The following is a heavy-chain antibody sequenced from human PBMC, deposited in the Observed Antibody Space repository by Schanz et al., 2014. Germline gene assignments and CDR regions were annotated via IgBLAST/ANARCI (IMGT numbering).Heavy chain of an antibody. CDR3: AREEGWGIAAAGPKHYYYGMDV. CDR2: ISHSGGSK. Sequence: EVQLLESGGGLVRPGGSLRLSCAASGFIFSNYGMHWVRQAPGKGLEWGSSISHSGGSKYYADSVKGRFTISRDNAKNSLYRQMNSLRAEDTAVYYCAREEGWGIAAAGPKHYYYGMDVWGQGTTVTVSS. CDR1: GFIFSNYG. V-gene: IGHV3-48*04. D-gene: IGHD6-13*01. J-gene: IGHJ6*02.